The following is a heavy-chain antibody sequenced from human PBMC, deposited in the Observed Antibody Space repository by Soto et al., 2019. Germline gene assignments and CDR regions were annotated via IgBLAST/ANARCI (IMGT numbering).Heavy chain of an antibody. J-gene: IGHJ5*02. D-gene: IGHD6-13*01. CDR3: ARDVGSSWTNWFDP. Sequence: SETLSLTCTVSGGSISSYYWSWIRQPPGKGLERIGYIYYSGSTNYNPSLKSRVTISVDTSKNQFSLKLSSVTAADTAVYYCARDVGSSWTNWFDPWGQGTLVTVSS. CDR2: IYYSGST. V-gene: IGHV4-59*01. CDR1: GGSISSYY.